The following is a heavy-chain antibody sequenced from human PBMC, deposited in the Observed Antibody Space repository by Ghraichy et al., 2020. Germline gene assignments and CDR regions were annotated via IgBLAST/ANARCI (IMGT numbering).Heavy chain of an antibody. Sequence: SQTLSLTCAVYGGSFSGYYWSWIRQPPGKGLEWIGEINHSGSTNYNPSLKSRVTISVDTSKNQFSLKLSSVTAADTAVYYCARGCVLRYFDWLLSRGYFDYWGQGTLVTVSS. V-gene: IGHV4-34*01. D-gene: IGHD3-9*01. CDR3: ARGCVLRYFDWLLSRGYFDY. CDR1: GGSFSGYY. CDR2: INHSGST. J-gene: IGHJ4*02.